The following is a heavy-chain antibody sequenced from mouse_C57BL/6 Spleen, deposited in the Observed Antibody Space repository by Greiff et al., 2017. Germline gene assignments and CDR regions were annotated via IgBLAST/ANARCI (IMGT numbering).Heavy chain of an antibody. J-gene: IGHJ2*01. Sequence: VQRVESGAELVRPGASVTLSCKASGYTFTDYEMHWVKQTPVHGLEWIGAIDPETGGTAYNQKFKGKAILTADKSSSTAYMELRSLTSEDSAVYYCTRALLLRPFDYWGQGTTLTVSS. CDR1: GYTFTDYE. V-gene: IGHV1-15*01. CDR3: TRALLLRPFDY. CDR2: IDPETGGT. D-gene: IGHD1-2*01.